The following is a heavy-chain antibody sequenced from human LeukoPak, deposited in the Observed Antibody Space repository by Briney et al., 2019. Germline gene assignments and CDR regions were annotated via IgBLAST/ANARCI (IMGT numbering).Heavy chain of an antibody. Sequence: GASVTVSCKASGYTFTSYAMHWVRQAPGQGLEWMGWINAGNCNTKYSQRFQGRVTITRDTSASTAYMELSSLRSEDTALYYCARIAVAGYFDYWGQGTLVTVSS. D-gene: IGHD6-19*01. CDR2: INAGNCNT. CDR1: GYTFTSYA. J-gene: IGHJ4*02. V-gene: IGHV1-3*01. CDR3: ARIAVAGYFDY.